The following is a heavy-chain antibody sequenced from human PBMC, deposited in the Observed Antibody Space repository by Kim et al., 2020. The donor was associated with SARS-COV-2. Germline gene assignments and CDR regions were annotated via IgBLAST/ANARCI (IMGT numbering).Heavy chain of an antibody. CDR3: ARVVPSVYTVDY. J-gene: IGHJ4*02. CDR2: ISSTSRNI. CDR1: GFTFSIYS. D-gene: IGHD1-20*01. Sequence: GGSLRLSCAASGFTFSIYSIDWVRRAPGKGLEWIISISSTSRNIGYADSVKGRFTVSRDNAENSVYLQMDSLTDEDTAIYYCARVVPSVYTVDYWGQGTPVTVSS. V-gene: IGHV3-48*02.